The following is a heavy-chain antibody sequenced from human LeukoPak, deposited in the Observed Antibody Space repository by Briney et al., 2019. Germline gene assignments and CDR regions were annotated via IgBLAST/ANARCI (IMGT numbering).Heavy chain of an antibody. J-gene: IGHJ5*02. Sequence: PSETLSLTCTVSGGSISRGGYYWSWIRQHPGKGLEWIGYIYYSGSTYYNPSLKSRVTISVDTSKNQFSLKLSSVTAADTAVYYCASGIAAAGTLPWFDPWGQGTLATVSS. V-gene: IGHV4-31*03. CDR3: ASGIAAAGTLPWFDP. CDR1: GGSISRGGYY. D-gene: IGHD6-13*01. CDR2: IYYSGST.